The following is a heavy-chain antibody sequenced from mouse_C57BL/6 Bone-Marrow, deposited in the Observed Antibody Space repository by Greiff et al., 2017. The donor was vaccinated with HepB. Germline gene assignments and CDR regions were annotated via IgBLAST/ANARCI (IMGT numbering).Heavy chain of an antibody. CDR3: ARDYGRGNYYAMDY. J-gene: IGHJ4*01. Sequence: QVQLKQSGAELARPGASVKLSCKASGYTFTSYGISWVKQRTGQGLEWIGEIYPRSGNTYYNEKFKGKATLTADKSSSTAYMELRSLTSEDSAVYFCARDYGRGNYYAMDYWGQGTSVTVSS. CDR1: GYTFTSYG. CDR2: IYPRSGNT. D-gene: IGHD1-1*01. V-gene: IGHV1-81*01.